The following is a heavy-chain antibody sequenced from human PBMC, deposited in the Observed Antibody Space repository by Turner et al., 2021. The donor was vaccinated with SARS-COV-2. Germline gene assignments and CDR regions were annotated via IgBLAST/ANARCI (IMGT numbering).Heavy chain of an antibody. CDR1: GFTFSIYW. V-gene: IGHV3-7*01. CDR2: IKQDGSEK. CDR3: ARDIVVFTHAFDI. D-gene: IGHD3-22*01. Sequence: EVQLVESGRALVQPGGALRLSCAASGFTFSIYWISWVRQAPGKGLEWVANIKQDGSEKYYVDSVKGRFTISRDNAKNSLYLQMNSLRAEDTAVYYCARDIVVFTHAFDIWGQGTMVTVSS. J-gene: IGHJ3*02.